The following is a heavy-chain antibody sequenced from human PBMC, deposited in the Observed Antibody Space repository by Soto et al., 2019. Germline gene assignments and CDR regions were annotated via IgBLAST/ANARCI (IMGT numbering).Heavy chain of an antibody. Sequence: GGSLRLSCAASGFTFSSYGMHWVRQAPGKGLEWVAVISYDGSNKYYADSVKGRFTISRDNSKNTLYLQMNSLRAEDTAVYYCAKALRAARRTGYYGMDAWGQGTTVTVSS. CDR1: GFTFSSYG. CDR2: ISYDGSNK. D-gene: IGHD6-6*01. CDR3: AKALRAARRTGYYGMDA. J-gene: IGHJ6*02. V-gene: IGHV3-30*18.